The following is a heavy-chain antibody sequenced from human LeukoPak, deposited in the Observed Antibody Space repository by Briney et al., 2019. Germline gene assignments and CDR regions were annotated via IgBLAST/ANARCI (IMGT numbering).Heavy chain of an antibody. J-gene: IGHJ4*02. CDR1: GFTFNVHG. CDR2: ISSDGINE. V-gene: IGHV3-30*02. CDR3: AKDQSNEGRGIDN. Sequence: GGSLRLSCAASGFTFNVHGIHWVRQAPGKGLKWVAFISSDGINEYFADSVKGRFTISRDNSKNTLYLQMNSLRPEDTAVYYCAKDQSNEGRGIDNLGQGTLVTVSS.